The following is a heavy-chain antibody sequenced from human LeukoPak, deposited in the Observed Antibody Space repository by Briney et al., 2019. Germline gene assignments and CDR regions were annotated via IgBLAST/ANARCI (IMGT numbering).Heavy chain of an antibody. Sequence: GASVKVSCKASGGTFSSYAISWVRQAPGQGLEWMGGIIPIFGTANYAQKFQGRVTITADESTSTAYMELSSLRSEDTAVYYCATPTYYDFWSGYSNTYYYYYMDVWGKATTVTVSS. D-gene: IGHD3-3*01. CDR3: ATPTYYDFWSGYSNTYYYYYMDV. CDR1: GGTFSSYA. V-gene: IGHV1-69*13. CDR2: IIPIFGTA. J-gene: IGHJ6*03.